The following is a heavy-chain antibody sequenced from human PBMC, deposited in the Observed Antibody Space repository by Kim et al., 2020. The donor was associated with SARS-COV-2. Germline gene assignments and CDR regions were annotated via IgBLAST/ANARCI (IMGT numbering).Heavy chain of an antibody. CDR1: GGSISSSSYY. Sequence: SETLSLTCTVSGGSISSSSYYWSWIRQPPGKGLEWIGCIYYSGSTYYNPSLKSRVTISVDTSKNQFSLKLSSVTAADTAVYYCARQGGWSGGYYLAVYYWGQRSLVTVSS. CDR3: ARQGGWSGGYYLAVYY. J-gene: IGHJ4*02. D-gene: IGHD1-26*01. V-gene: IGHV4-39*01. CDR2: IYYSGST.